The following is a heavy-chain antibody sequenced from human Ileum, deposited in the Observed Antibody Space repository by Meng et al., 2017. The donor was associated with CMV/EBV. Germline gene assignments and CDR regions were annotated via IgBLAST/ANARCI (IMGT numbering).Heavy chain of an antibody. Sequence: GGSLRLSCAASGFTFTKHWMHWIRQVPGKGLVWVSRINNDGRGTVYADSVKGRFTISRDSTKNTFYLQMRSLRAVDTAVYYCAASGYDSLHAFEIWGQKTMVTVSS. D-gene: IGHD5-12*01. CDR2: INNDGRGT. CDR1: GFTFTKHW. CDR3: AASGYDSLHAFEI. V-gene: IGHV3-74*01. J-gene: IGHJ3*02.